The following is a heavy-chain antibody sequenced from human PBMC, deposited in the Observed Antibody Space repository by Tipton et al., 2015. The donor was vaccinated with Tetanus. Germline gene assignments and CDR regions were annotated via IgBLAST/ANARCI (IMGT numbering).Heavy chain of an antibody. Sequence: TLSLTCTDSGGSISGGRYYWSWIRQRPGKGLEWIGDIYSSGSTYSDPSLKGRVTISVDTSKNQFSLRLNSVTAADTAVYYCARDQARGARGWNYFDYWGLGTLVTVSS. D-gene: IGHD1-26*01. CDR3: ARDQARGARGWNYFDY. V-gene: IGHV4-31*03. CDR1: GGSISGGRYY. J-gene: IGHJ4*02. CDR2: IYSSGST.